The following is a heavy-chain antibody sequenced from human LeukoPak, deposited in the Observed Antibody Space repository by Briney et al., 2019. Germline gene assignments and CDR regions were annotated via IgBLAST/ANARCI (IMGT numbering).Heavy chain of an antibody. CDR3: ARGKGGIDAFDI. Sequence: SETLSLTCTVSGGSISTYYWSWIRQPPGKGLEWIGYIYYSGSTNYNPSLKSRVTISVETSTNQFSLKLGSVTAADTAVYYCARGKGGIDAFDIWGQGTMVTVSS. J-gene: IGHJ3*02. D-gene: IGHD2-15*01. CDR2: IYYSGST. V-gene: IGHV4-59*01. CDR1: GGSISTYY.